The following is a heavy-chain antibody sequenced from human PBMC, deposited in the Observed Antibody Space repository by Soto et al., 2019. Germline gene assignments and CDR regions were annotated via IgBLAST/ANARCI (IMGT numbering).Heavy chain of an antibody. CDR1: GGSISSGGYS. V-gene: IGHV4-30-2*01. J-gene: IGHJ4*02. D-gene: IGHD2-8*01. CDR3: VSQRTSVLTQAYFDY. CDR2: IYHSEIT. Sequence: SETLSLTCAVSGGSISSGGYSWSWIRQPPGKGLEWIGYIYHSEITYYNPSLKSRVTISVDRSKNQFSLKLSSVTAADTAVYYCVSQRTSVLTQAYFDYWGPGALVTVSS.